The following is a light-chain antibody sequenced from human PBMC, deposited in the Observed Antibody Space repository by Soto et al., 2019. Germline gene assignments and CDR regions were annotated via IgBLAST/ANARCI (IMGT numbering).Light chain of an antibody. V-gene: IGKV3-11*01. CDR3: QQPQYCPPLS. CDR1: HHVDIY. CDR2: DAS. Sequence: EAVLTQSPATLSLSPGETATLSCRASHHVDIYVAWYQQKPGQAPRLLIYDASNRATGIPARFRGSGPGTDFTLPISTLEPEHFSVSLCQQPQYCPPLSFRQGPRLE. J-gene: IGKJ5*01.